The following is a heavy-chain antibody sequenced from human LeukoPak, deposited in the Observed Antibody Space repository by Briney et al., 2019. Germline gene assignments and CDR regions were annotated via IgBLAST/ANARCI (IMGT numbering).Heavy chain of an antibody. V-gene: IGHV3-74*01. CDR3: ARESKSSTSMDY. CDR1: GFTFSSYW. CDR2: INTDGSTI. D-gene: IGHD2-2*01. J-gene: IGHJ4*02. Sequence: GGSLRLSCAPSGFTFSSYWMHWVRQAPGKGLVWVSRINTDGSTITYADSVKGRFTISRDNAKNTLYLQMNSLRAEDTAVYFCARESKSSTSMDYWGQGTLVTVSS.